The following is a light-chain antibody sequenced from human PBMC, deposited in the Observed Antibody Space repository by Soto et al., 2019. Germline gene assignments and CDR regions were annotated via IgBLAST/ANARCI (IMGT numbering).Light chain of an antibody. V-gene: IGLV2-14*01. CDR1: SGDIGSYNR. J-gene: IGLJ1*01. CDR3: SSYTNSNTRACV. Sequence: QSALTQPASVSGSPGQSITISCTGTSGDIGSYNRVSWYQQHPGKAPKLIIYEVTDRPSGVSNRFSGSKSGNTASLTISGLQAEDEAEYYCSSYTNSNTRACVFGPGTKLTVL. CDR2: EVT.